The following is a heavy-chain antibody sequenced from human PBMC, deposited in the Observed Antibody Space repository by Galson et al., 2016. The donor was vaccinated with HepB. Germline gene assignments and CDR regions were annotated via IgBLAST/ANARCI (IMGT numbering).Heavy chain of an antibody. V-gene: IGHV3-30-3*01. CDR3: ANGRSGSYYWDVVNI. J-gene: IGHJ3*02. D-gene: IGHD3-10*01. CDR2: ISYAGTNK. CDR1: GFTFSTYA. Sequence: SLRLSCAASGFTFSTYAMQWVRQAPGKGLEWVAVISYAGTNKYYADSVKGRFTISRDNSRNTLYLQMNSLRADDTALYYCANGRSGSYYWDVVNIWGQGTMVTVSS.